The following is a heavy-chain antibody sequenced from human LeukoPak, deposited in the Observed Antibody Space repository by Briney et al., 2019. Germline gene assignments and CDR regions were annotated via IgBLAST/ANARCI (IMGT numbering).Heavy chain of an antibody. CDR3: ARPSGEFDF. D-gene: IGHD3-10*01. V-gene: IGHV3-48*02. J-gene: IGHJ4*02. Sequence: GGSLRLSCAASGFTFSSYSMNWVRQAPGKGLEWVSYISTSSTTMYYADSVKGRFTISRDDAKNSLYLHMNSLTDEDTAVYYCARPSGEFDFWGQGTLVTVSS. CDR1: GFTFSSYS. CDR2: ISTSSTTM.